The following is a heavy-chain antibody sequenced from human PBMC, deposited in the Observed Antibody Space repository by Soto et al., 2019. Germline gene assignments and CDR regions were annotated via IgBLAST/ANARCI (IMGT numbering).Heavy chain of an antibody. CDR2: ISAYSGNT. CDR1: GYTFTSYG. CDR3: ARFPDMITFGGVIVPLLFDP. Sequence: QVQLVQSGAEVKKPGASVKVSCKASGYTFTSYGISWVRQAPGQGLEWMGWISAYSGNTNYAQKRQGRVTLTTDTSTSTAYMELRSLRSDGTAVYYCARFPDMITFGGVIVPLLFDPWGQGTLVTVSS. J-gene: IGHJ5*02. D-gene: IGHD3-16*02. V-gene: IGHV1-18*01.